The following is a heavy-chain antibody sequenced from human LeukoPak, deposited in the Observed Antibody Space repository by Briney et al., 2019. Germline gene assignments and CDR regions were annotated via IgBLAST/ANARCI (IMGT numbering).Heavy chain of an antibody. D-gene: IGHD5-24*01. Sequence: GGSLRLSCAASGFTFSNYWMTWVRQAPGTGLELVANIKEDGSEKYYLDSVKGRFTISRDNAKNSLYLQMNSLRDEDTAVYSCARDGVRDGLYFDRWGQGTLVTVSS. V-gene: IGHV3-7*01. CDR1: GFTFSNYW. CDR2: IKEDGSEK. J-gene: IGHJ4*02. CDR3: ARDGVRDGLYFDR.